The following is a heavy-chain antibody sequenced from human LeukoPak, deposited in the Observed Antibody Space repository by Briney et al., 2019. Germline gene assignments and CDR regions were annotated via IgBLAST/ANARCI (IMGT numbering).Heavy chain of an antibody. CDR3: AKVRVKQQQLPLGVVGDAFDI. Sequence: GGSLRLSCAASGFTFSSYGMHWVRQAPGKGLEWVAFIRYDGSNKYYADSVKGRFTISRDNSKNTLYLQMNSLRAEDTAVYYCAKVRVKQQQLPLGVVGDAFDIWGQGTMVTVSS. J-gene: IGHJ3*02. D-gene: IGHD6-13*01. CDR2: IRYDGSNK. V-gene: IGHV3-30*02. CDR1: GFTFSSYG.